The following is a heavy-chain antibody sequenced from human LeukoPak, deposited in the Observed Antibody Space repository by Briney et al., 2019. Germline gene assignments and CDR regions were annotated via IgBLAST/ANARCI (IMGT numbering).Heavy chain of an antibody. J-gene: IGHJ5*02. CDR1: GGSISSGGYY. D-gene: IGHD2-2*01. V-gene: IGHV4-31*03. CDR2: IYYSGST. Sequence: SETLSLTCTVSGGSISSGGYYWSWIRQHPGKGLEWIGYIYYSGSTYYNPSLKSRVTISVDTSKNQFSLKLSSVTAADTAVYYCARHSEDIVVVPAAIFTPFDPWGQGTLVTVSS. CDR3: ARHSEDIVVVPAAIFTPFDP.